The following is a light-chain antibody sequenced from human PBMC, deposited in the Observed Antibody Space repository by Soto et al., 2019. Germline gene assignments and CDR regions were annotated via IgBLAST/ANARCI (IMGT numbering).Light chain of an antibody. CDR3: QQSDTSPAT. Sequence: DIQMTQSPSSVSASVGDRVTITCRASQGIRSWLAWYQQRPGKAPKLLISAASSLQSAAPSRFSGSESGTDFTLTISSLQPDVFATYYFQQSDTSPATFGGGTKVEIK. CDR2: AAS. V-gene: IGKV1D-12*01. J-gene: IGKJ4*01. CDR1: QGIRSW.